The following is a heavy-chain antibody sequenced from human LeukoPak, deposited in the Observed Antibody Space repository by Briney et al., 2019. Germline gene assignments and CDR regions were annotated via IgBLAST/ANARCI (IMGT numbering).Heavy chain of an antibody. CDR3: AKGTGGAGPPDNY. J-gene: IGHJ4*02. D-gene: IGHD3-16*01. CDR1: GFTFDDYA. V-gene: IGHV3-9*01. CDR2: ISWNSGSI. Sequence: GRSLRLSCAASGFTFDDYAMHWVRQAPGKGLEWVSGISWNSGSIGYADSVKGRFTISRDNAKNSLYLQMNSLRAEDTALYYCAKGTGGAGPPDNYWGQGTLVTVSS.